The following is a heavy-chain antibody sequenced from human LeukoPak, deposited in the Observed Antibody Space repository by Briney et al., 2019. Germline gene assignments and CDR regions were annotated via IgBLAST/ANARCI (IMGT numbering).Heavy chain of an antibody. J-gene: IGHJ3*01. D-gene: IGHD2-2*03. CDR1: GGSISSGGYY. CDR3: ARARMDRVIV. Sequence: SETLSLTCTVSGGSISSGGYYWSWIRQHPGKGLEWIGHIYSSGSTNYNPSLQSRATISVDTSKTQFSLKLSSVTAADTAVYYWARARMDRVIVGGKGTRFTVS. V-gene: IGHV4-31*03. CDR2: IYSSGST.